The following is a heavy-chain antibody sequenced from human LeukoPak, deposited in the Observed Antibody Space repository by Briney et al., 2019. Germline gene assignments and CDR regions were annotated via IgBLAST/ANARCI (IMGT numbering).Heavy chain of an antibody. CDR3: ATLRILYSSGWSGRGYYYYGMDV. Sequence: PSETLSLTCAVYGGSFSGYYWSWIRQPPGKGLEWIGEINHSGSTNYNPSLKSRVTISVDTSKNQFSLKLSSMTAADTAVYYCATLRILYSSGWSGRGYYYYGMDVWGQGTTVTVSS. CDR2: INHSGST. J-gene: IGHJ6*02. CDR1: GGSFSGYY. D-gene: IGHD6-19*01. V-gene: IGHV4-34*01.